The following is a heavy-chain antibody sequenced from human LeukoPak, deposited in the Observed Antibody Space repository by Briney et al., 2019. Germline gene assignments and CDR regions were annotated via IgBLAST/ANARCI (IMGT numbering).Heavy chain of an antibody. CDR2: INHSGST. V-gene: IGHV4-34*01. Sequence: SETLSLTCAVYGGSFSGYYWSWIRQPPGKGLEWIGEINHSGSTNYNPSLKSRVTISVDTSKNQFSLKLSSVTAADTAVYYCARGPSITIFGDNWFDPWGQGTLVTASS. D-gene: IGHD3-3*01. CDR1: GGSFSGYY. CDR3: ARGPSITIFGDNWFDP. J-gene: IGHJ5*02.